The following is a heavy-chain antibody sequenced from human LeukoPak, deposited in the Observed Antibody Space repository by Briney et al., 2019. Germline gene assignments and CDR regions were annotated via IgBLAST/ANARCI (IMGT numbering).Heavy chain of an antibody. CDR3: ARVSVGRYYFDN. V-gene: IGHV3-74*01. J-gene: IGHJ4*02. CDR1: GFTFSSYW. CDR2: INPDGSTT. Sequence: GGSLRLSCAASGFTFSSYWMHWVRQAPGKGLVWVSRINPDGSTTSYADSVKGRFTISRDSAKNTLHLQMNSLRAEDTAVYYCARVSVGRYYFDNWGQGTPVTVS. D-gene: IGHD3-3*02.